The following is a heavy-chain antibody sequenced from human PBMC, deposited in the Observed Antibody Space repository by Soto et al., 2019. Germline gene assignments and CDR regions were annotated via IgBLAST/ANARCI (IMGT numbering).Heavy chain of an antibody. D-gene: IGHD2-21*02. J-gene: IGHJ4*02. CDR3: TRRDCRGGDCYSDFDY. CDR1: GFSFSGSD. Sequence: EVQLVESGGGLVQPGGSLKLSCAASGFSFSGSDMHWVRQASGEGLEGVGRIKTKAENYATALAASVKGRFSISRDDSKNTAYLKMNSLKTDDTDVYYCTRRDCRGGDCYSDFDYWGQGALVTVSS. CDR2: IKTKAENYAT. V-gene: IGHV3-73*01.